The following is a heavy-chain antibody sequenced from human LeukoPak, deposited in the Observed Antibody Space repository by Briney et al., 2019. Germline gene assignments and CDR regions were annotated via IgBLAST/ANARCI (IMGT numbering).Heavy chain of an antibody. Sequence: SETLSLTCAVSGTSISLINWWTWVRQPPGKGLEWIGEIYHSGTTNYNPSLKSRVTISLDKSRNQFSLNLNSVSAADTAVYYCARSYFGSGTFNGFDYWGQGTLVTVSS. D-gene: IGHD3-10*01. V-gene: IGHV4-4*02. CDR3: ARSYFGSGTFNGFDY. CDR2: IYHSGTT. J-gene: IGHJ4*02. CDR1: GTSISLINW.